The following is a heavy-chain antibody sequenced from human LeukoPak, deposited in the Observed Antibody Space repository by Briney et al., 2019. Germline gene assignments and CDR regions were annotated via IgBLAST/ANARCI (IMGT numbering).Heavy chain of an antibody. V-gene: IGHV1-69*05. CDR2: IIPIFGTA. CDR3: ARDGSYSSSWYYS. D-gene: IGHD6-13*01. J-gene: IGHJ5*02. CDR1: GGTFSSYA. Sequence: GSSVKVSCKASGGTFSSYAISWVRQAPGQGLEWMGGIIPIFGTANYAQKFRGRVTITTDESTSTAYMELSSLRSEDTAVYYCARDGSYSSSWYYSWGQGTLVTVSS.